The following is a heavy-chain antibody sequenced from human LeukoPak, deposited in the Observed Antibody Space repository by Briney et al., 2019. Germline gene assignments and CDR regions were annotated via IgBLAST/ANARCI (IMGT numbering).Heavy chain of an antibody. J-gene: IGHJ5*02. CDR1: GYTFTSYA. V-gene: IGHV7-4-1*02. D-gene: IGHD6-13*01. CDR3: ARDKYSSSSGVGFDP. Sequence: ASVKASCKASGYTFTSYAMNWVRQAPGQGLEWMGWINTNTGNPTYAHGFTGRFVFSLDTSVSTAYLQISSLKAEDTAVYYCARDKYSSSSGVGFDPWGQGTLVTVSS. CDR2: INTNTGNP.